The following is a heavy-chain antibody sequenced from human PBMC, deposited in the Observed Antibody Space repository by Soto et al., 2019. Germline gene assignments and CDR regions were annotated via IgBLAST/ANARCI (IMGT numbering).Heavy chain of an antibody. CDR2: IYTSGST. D-gene: IGHD2-2*01. V-gene: IGHV4-4*07. CDR3: ARACSSNSCYDVFDY. Sequence: SETLSLTCTVSGGSISSYYWSWIRQPAGKGLEWIGRIYTSGSTNYNPSLKSRVTMSVDTSKNQFSLKLSSVAAADTAVYYCARACSSNSCYDVFDYWGQGTLVTVS. CDR1: GGSISSYY. J-gene: IGHJ4*02.